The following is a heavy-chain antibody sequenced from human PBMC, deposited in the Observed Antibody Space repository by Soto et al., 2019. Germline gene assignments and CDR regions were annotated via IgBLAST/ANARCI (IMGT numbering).Heavy chain of an antibody. J-gene: IGHJ5*02. CDR2: IHDSGST. V-gene: IGHV4-59*01. CDR3: ARESAGSGKNNWCDP. D-gene: IGHD3-10*01. CDR1: GASISTYY. Sequence: SETLSLTCTVSGASISTYYWSWVRQPPGKGLEWIGYIHDSGSTYYNPSLKSRVTMSLDTSRNQFFLQLNSVTAADTAVYYCARESAGSGKNNWCDPWGQGLWVTVS.